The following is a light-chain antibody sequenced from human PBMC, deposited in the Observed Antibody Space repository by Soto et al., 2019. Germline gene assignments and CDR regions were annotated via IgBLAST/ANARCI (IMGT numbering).Light chain of an antibody. CDR2: DAS. CDR1: QDINNY. J-gene: IGKJ4*01. V-gene: IGKV1-33*01. CDR3: QQYEDLPLT. Sequence: DIQLTQSPSSLSASVGDRVTITCQASQDINNYLNWYQQKPGKAPKLLIFDASSVETGFPSRFSGSGSGTHITFTISSLEPEDIATYHCQQYEDLPLTFGGGTRVELK.